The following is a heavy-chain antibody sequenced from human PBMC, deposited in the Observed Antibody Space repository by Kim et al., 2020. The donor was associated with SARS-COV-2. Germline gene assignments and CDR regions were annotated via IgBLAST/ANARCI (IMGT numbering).Heavy chain of an antibody. J-gene: IGHJ4*02. V-gene: IGHV3-30*03. Sequence: GGSLRLSCAASGFTFSSYSMNWVRQAPGKGLEWVAVISYDGSNKYYADSVKGRFTISRDNSKNTLYLQMNSLRAEDTAVYYCARGDYSGSGSYYSTLDDWGQGTLVTVSS. CDR2: ISYDGSNK. CDR3: ARGDYSGSGSYYSTLDD. CDR1: GFTFSSYS. D-gene: IGHD3-10*01.